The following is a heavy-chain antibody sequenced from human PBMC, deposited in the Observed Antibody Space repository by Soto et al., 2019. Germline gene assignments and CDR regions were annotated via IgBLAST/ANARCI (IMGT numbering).Heavy chain of an antibody. CDR2: ISSGGSAA. D-gene: IGHD5-18*01. CDR1: GFTFSSYE. J-gene: IGHJ4*02. Sequence: PGGSLRLSCAASGFTFSSYEMNWVRQSPGKGLEWVSYISSGGSAAYYADSVKGRFTISRDNAKNSLSLQMNSLRVEDTALYYCARGSRGYSYASAPFFDYWGQGTLVTVS. V-gene: IGHV3-48*03. CDR3: ARGSRGYSYASAPFFDY.